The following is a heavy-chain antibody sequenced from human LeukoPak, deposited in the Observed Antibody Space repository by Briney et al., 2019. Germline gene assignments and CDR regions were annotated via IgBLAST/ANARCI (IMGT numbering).Heavy chain of an antibody. D-gene: IGHD3-22*01. J-gene: IGHJ4*02. CDR3: ARADSSGYYPYYFDY. CDR1: GFTFSSYG. Sequence: GGSLRLSCAASGFTFSSYGMHWVRQAPGKGLEWVAVIWYDGSNKYYADSVKGRFTSSRDNSKNTLYLQMNSLRAEDTAVYYCARADSSGYYPYYFDYWGQGTLVTVSS. V-gene: IGHV3-33*01. CDR2: IWYDGSNK.